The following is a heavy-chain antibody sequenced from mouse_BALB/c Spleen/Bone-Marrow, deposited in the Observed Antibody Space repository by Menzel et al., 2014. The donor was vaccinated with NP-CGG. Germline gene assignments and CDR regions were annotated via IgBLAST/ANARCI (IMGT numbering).Heavy chain of an antibody. Sequence: EVQRVESGPELVKPGASVKVSCKASGYSFTDYNMYWVKQSHGKSLEWIGYIDPLTVDKSSSTAFMHLNSLTSEDSAVYYCARAYYGNFYYAMDYWGQGTSVTVSS. V-gene: IGHV1S135*01. CDR2: ID. D-gene: IGHD2-10*01. J-gene: IGHJ4*01. CDR1: GYSFTDYN. CDR3: ARAYYGNFYYAMDY.